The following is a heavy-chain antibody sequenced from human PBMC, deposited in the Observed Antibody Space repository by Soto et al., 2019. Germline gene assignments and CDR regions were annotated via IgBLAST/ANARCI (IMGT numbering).Heavy chain of an antibody. CDR1: GYTFTSYD. D-gene: IGHD4-17*01. V-gene: IGHV1-8*01. J-gene: IGHJ4*02. CDR2: MNPNSGNT. CDR3: ARTLYCDDVDS. Sequence: QVQLVQSGAEVKKPGASVKVSCKASGYTFTSYDINWVRQATGQGLEWMGWMNPNSGNTGYAQKFQRRLRMTRNTSLRAAYMELNSLRCQYTAVYYCARTLYCDDVDSGGQGTLLAASS.